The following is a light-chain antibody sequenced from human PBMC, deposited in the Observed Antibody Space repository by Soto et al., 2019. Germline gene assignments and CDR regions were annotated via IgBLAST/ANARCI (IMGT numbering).Light chain of an antibody. Sequence: QSALTQPPSASGSPGQSVTISCTGTSSDVGGYNYVSWYQLHPGKAPKLIIYEVSKRPSGVPNHFSGSKSGNTASLTVSGLQADDEADYYCSSFGGSNHVVFGGGTKLTVL. CDR2: EVS. CDR3: SSFGGSNHVV. J-gene: IGLJ2*01. V-gene: IGLV2-8*01. CDR1: SSDVGGYNY.